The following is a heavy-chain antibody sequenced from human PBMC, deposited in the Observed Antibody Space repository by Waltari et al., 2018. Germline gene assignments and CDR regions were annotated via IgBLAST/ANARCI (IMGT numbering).Heavy chain of an antibody. CDR1: GFTFSSYA. CDR3: ASLPAMVNAFDI. J-gene: IGHJ3*02. V-gene: IGHV3-30-3*01. Sequence: QVQLVESGGGVVQPGRSLRLSCAASGFTFSSYAMHWVRQAPGKGLEWVAVISYDGSNKYYADSVKGRFTISRDNSKNTLYLQMNSLRAEDTAVYYCASLPAMVNAFDIWGQGTMVTVSS. D-gene: IGHD5-18*01. CDR2: ISYDGSNK.